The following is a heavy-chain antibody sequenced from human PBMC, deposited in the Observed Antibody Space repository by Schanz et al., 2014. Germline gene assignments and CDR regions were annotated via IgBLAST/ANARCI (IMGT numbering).Heavy chain of an antibody. J-gene: IGHJ3*02. V-gene: IGHV1-69*02. CDR2: IIPILGIA. CDR3: TRGGYSYALSAFDI. CDR1: GGTFNSYT. Sequence: QVQLVQSGAEVKKPGSSMKVSCKASGGTFNSYTINWVRQAPGQGLEWMGRIIPILGIANYAQKFQGRVTMTTDTSTGTAYMELRSLRSDDTALYYCTRGGYSYALSAFDIWGQGTMVTVSS. D-gene: IGHD5-18*01.